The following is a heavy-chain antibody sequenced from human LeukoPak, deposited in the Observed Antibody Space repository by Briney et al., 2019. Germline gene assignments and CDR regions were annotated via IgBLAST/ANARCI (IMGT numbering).Heavy chain of an antibody. CDR3: ARKARYAMDV. Sequence: GGSLRLSWAASGISFRNEWMSWVRQAPGKGLEWVANINQDGSERHYADSVKGRFTISRDNAKNSVYLQMDRLRAEDTSMYYCARKARYAMDVWGQGTTVTVSS. J-gene: IGHJ6*02. CDR1: GISFRNEW. CDR2: INQDGSER. V-gene: IGHV3-7*01.